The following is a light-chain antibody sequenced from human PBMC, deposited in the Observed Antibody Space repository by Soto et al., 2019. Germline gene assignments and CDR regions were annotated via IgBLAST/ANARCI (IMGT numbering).Light chain of an antibody. J-gene: IGKJ1*01. CDR3: QHYFGYLWT. V-gene: IGKV1-5*03. CDR1: QSIGTW. CDR2: GAS. Sequence: VQMTQSPATLSASVLYTVSITFLASQSIGTWLAWFQHKPGKAPKVVIYGASGLESGVPPRFSGSGSGTEFTLTIDSLQPDDFATYYCQHYFGYLWTFGQGTKVDIK.